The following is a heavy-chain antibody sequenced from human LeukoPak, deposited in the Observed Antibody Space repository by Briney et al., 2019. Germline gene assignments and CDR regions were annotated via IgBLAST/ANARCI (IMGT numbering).Heavy chain of an antibody. CDR3: ARDPGYCSGGSCYGHDAFDI. V-gene: IGHV4-34*01. D-gene: IGHD2-15*01. J-gene: IGHJ3*02. CDR2: INHSGST. CDR1: GGPFSGYY. Sequence: SETLSLTCAVYGGPFSGYYWSWIRQPPGKGLEWIGEINHSGSTNYNPSLKSRVTISVDTSKNQFSLKLSSVTAADTAVYYCARDPGYCSGGSCYGHDAFDIWGQGTMVTVSS.